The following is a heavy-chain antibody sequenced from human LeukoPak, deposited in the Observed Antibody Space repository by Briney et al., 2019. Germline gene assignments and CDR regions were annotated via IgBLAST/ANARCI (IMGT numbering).Heavy chain of an antibody. Sequence: GGSLRLSCAASGFTFDDYAMHWVRQAPGKGLEWVSGISWNSGSIGYADSVKGRFTISRDNAKNSLYLQMNSLRAEDTALYYCARDIGGYIGYYYMDVWGKGTTVTVSS. J-gene: IGHJ6*03. CDR2: ISWNSGSI. CDR3: ARDIGGYIGYYYMDV. CDR1: GFTFDDYA. D-gene: IGHD5-24*01. V-gene: IGHV3-9*01.